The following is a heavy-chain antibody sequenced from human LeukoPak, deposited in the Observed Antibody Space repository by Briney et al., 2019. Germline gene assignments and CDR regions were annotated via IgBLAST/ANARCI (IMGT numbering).Heavy chain of an antibody. D-gene: IGHD5-24*01. V-gene: IGHV4-39*01. CDR1: GGSISSSSYY. J-gene: IGHJ4*02. Sequence: PSETLSLTCTVSGGSISSSSYYWGWIRQPPGKGLEWIGSIYYSGSTYYNPSLKSRVTISVDTSKNQFSLKLSSVTAADTAVYYCARAAVEMATDTVYYFDYWGQGTLVTVSS. CDR3: ARAAVEMATDTVYYFDY. CDR2: IYYSGST.